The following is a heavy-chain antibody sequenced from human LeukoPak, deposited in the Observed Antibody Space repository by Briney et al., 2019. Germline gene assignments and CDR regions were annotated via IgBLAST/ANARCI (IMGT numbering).Heavy chain of an antibody. V-gene: IGHV1-2*02. Sequence: ASVTVSCKASGYTFTGYYMHWVRQAPGQGLGWMGWINPNSGGTNYAQKFQGRVTMTRDTSISTAYMELSRLRSDDTAVYYCARVPGIAAAGTFYWGQGTLVTVSS. CDR3: ARVPGIAAAGTFY. D-gene: IGHD6-13*01. J-gene: IGHJ4*02. CDR1: GYTFTGYY. CDR2: INPNSGGT.